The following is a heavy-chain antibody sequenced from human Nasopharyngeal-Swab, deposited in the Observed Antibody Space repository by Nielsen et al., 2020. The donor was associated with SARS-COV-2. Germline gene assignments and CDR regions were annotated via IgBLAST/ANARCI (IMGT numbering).Heavy chain of an antibody. CDR2: IRPGGDSR. Sequence: GGSLRLSCAASGFTVSRYGFHWVRQAPGKGLEWVAVIRPGGDSRIYGDSMKGRFAVSRDNSKNTLYLQIDDLRSEDTAVYYCARAPVIATRPILWFDPRGRGTLVIVSS. CDR3: ARAPVIATRPILWFDP. CDR1: GFTVSRYG. J-gene: IGHJ5*02. V-gene: IGHV3-33*01. D-gene: IGHD2/OR15-2a*01.